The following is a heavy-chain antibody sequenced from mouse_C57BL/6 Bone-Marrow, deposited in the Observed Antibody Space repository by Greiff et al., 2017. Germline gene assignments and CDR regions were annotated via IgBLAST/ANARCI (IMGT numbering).Heavy chain of an antibody. J-gene: IGHJ3*01. CDR1: GFTFSDYG. Sequence: EVQVVESGGGLVKPGGSLKLSCAASGFTFSDYGMHWVRQAPEKGLEWVAYISSGSSTIYYADTVNGRFTISRDNAKNTLFLQMSSLRSEYTAMYYCARSYYGYDVAYWGQGTLVTVSA. D-gene: IGHD2-14*01. V-gene: IGHV5-17*01. CDR2: ISSGSSTI. CDR3: ARSYYGYDVAY.